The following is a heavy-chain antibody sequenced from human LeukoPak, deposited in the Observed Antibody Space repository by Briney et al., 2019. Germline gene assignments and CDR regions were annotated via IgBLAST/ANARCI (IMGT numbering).Heavy chain of an antibody. CDR1: GFTFSSYE. D-gene: IGHD2/OR15-2a*01. V-gene: IGHV3-48*03. CDR2: IASGGGAIR. CDR3: ARIGTTTRGPAGLDV. J-gene: IGHJ6*02. Sequence: GGSLRLSCAASGFTFSSYEMNWVRQAPGKGLEWVSYIASGGGAIRFYSESVKGRFTISRDNAKNSLYLHMNSLRAEDTGVYYCARIGTTTRGPAGLDVWGQGTTVTVSS.